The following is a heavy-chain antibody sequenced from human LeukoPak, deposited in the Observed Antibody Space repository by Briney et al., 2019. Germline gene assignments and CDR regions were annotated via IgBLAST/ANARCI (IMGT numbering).Heavy chain of an antibody. J-gene: IGHJ3*02. V-gene: IGHV3-64D*06. CDR3: VKGGTAMVYDAFDI. D-gene: IGHD5-18*01. CDR1: GFTFSSYA. CDR2: ISSNGGST. Sequence: GGSLRLSCSASGFTFSSYAMHWVRQAPGKGLEYVSAISSNGGSTYYADSVKGRFTISRDNSENTLYLQMSSLRAEDTAVYYCVKGGTAMVYDAFDIWGQGTMVTVSS.